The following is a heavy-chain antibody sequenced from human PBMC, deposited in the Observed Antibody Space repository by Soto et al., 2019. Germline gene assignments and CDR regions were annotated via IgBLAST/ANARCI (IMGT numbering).Heavy chain of an antibody. CDR1: GYRFLRYG. Sequence: VQMVQSGNEVKKPGASVKVSCKASGYRFLRYGISWVRQAPGQGLEWVGWIRPDTGDTKYAEKFQGRVTMTTDTSTATAYMEMTSLRSDDTAVFYCARDTELPEHLRDDFYYFGMDVWGLGTTVTVSS. J-gene: IGHJ6*02. V-gene: IGHV1-18*04. CDR2: IRPDTGDT. CDR3: ARDTELPEHLRDDFYYFGMDV. D-gene: IGHD3-10*01.